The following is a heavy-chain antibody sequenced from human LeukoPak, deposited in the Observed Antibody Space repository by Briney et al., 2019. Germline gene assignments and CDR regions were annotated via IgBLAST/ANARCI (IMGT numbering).Heavy chain of an antibody. D-gene: IGHD3-22*01. Sequence: GGSLRLSCAASRLTFSNYAMHWVRQAPGKGLEWVAVISYDGSNKYYADSVKGRFTISRDNSKNTLYLQMNSLRAEDTAVYYCPRDYYDTSGNGAFDIWGQGTMVTVSS. CDR1: RLTFSNYA. CDR3: PRDYYDTSGNGAFDI. CDR2: ISYDGSNK. J-gene: IGHJ3*02. V-gene: IGHV3-30-3*01.